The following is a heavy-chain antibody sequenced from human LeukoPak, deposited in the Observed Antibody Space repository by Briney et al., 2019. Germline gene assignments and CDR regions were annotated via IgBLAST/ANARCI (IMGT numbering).Heavy chain of an antibody. CDR3: ARGLSYDSSGYDY. D-gene: IGHD3-22*01. CDR1: GYTFTSYG. Sequence: ASVKVSCKASGYTFTSYGISWVRQAPGQGLEWMGWISAYNGNTNYAQKLQGRVTMTRNTSISTAYMELSSLRSEDTAVYYCARGLSYDSSGYDYWGQGTLVTVSS. J-gene: IGHJ4*02. CDR2: ISAYNGNT. V-gene: IGHV1-18*01.